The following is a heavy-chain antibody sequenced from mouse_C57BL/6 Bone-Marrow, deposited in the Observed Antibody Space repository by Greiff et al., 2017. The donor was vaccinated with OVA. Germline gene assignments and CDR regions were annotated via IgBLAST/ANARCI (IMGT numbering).Heavy chain of an antibody. Sequence: QVQLKESGAELVRPGASVTLSCKASGYTFTDYEMHWVKQTPVHGLEWIGAIDPETGGTAYNQKFKGKAILTADKSSSTAYMELRSLTSEDSAVYYCTREGAWFAYWGQGTLVTVSA. CDR1: GYTFTDYE. CDR3: TREGAWFAY. CDR2: IDPETGGT. J-gene: IGHJ3*01. V-gene: IGHV1-15*01.